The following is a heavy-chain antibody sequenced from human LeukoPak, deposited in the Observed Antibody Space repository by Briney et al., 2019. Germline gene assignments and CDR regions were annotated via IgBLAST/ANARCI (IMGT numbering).Heavy chain of an antibody. CDR1: GFTFSSYS. D-gene: IGHD3-22*01. J-gene: IGHJ4*02. V-gene: IGHV3-48*01. CDR2: ISSNSSTI. CDR3: ARGPTRSNYYDSSGYLYY. Sequence: PGGSLRLSCAASGFTFSSYSMNWVRQAPGKGLEWVSYISSNSSTIYYADSVKGRFTISRDNAKNSLYLQMNSLRAEDTAVYYCARGPTRSNYYDSSGYLYYWGQGTLVTVSS.